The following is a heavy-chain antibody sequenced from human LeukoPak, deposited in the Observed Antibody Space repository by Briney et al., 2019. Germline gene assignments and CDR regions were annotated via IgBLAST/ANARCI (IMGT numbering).Heavy chain of an antibody. CDR3: ARVSTTIGYFDY. CDR1: GFTVSSNY. CDR2: IYSGGST. D-gene: IGHD4-11*01. V-gene: IGHV3-66*02. J-gene: IGHJ4*02. Sequence: GGSLRLSCAASGFTVSSNYMSWVRQAPGKGLEWVSVIYSGGSTYYAGSAKGRFTISRDSSENTLYLQMNSLGPEDTAVYYCARVSTTIGYFDYWGRGTLVTVSA.